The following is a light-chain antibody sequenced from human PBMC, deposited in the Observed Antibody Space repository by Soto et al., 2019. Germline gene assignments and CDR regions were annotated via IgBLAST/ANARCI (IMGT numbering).Light chain of an antibody. J-gene: IGKJ2*01. Sequence: DIQMTQSPSSLSASVGDRVTITCRASQGISNYLAWYQQKQGKVPKLLIYAASTLQSVVPSRFSGSGSGRDFTFTISSLQPEDDATYYCQKYNSAPHTFGQGTKLEIK. CDR3: QKYNSAPHT. CDR2: AAS. V-gene: IGKV1-27*01. CDR1: QGISNY.